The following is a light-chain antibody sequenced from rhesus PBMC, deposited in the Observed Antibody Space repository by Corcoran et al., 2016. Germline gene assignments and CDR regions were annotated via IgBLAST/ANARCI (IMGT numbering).Light chain of an antibody. Sequence: DIVMTQSPVTLSLSPGQRATLSCRASQSVSSNLAWYHQKPGQPPRPVIFDASNRATVIPDRFNGSGSGTDFALTVNTLEAEDAGIYYCQHYLDWNTFGPGTKLDIK. J-gene: IGKJ3*01. CDR2: DAS. CDR3: QHYLDWNT. V-gene: IGKV3-35*01. CDR1: QSVSSN.